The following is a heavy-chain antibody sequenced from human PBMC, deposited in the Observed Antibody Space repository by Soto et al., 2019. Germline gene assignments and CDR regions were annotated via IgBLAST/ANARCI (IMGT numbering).Heavy chain of an antibody. D-gene: IGHD3-16*02. Sequence: QVQLQESGLGLVKPSQTLSLTCTVSGDSINNAAYYWSWIRQHPARGLECIGYIYYSGITYYSPSFKSRLSMSVDTSENQFSLKLTSVTAADTAVYYCARFSAELSFLNWGQGTLVTVSS. V-gene: IGHV4-31*03. CDR3: ARFSAELSFLN. CDR2: IYYSGIT. CDR1: GDSINNAAYY. J-gene: IGHJ4*02.